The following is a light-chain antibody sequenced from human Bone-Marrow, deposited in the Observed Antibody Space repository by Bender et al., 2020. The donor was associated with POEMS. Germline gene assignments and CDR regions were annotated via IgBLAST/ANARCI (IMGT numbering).Light chain of an antibody. V-gene: IGLV2-14*02. CDR1: SSDVGAYNL. CDR2: EVN. J-gene: IGLJ2*01. CDR3: SSYTNSDTPVL. Sequence: QSALTQPASVSGSPGQSITISCTGASSDVGAYNLVSWYQQHPGKAPKLMISEVNKRPSGVSDRFSGSKSGNTASLTISGLRPEDEADYYCSSYTNSDTPVLFGGGTKLTVL.